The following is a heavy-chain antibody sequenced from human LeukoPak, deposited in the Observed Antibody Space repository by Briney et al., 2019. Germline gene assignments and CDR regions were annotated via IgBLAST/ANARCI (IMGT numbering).Heavy chain of an antibody. Sequence: SVKVSCKASGGTFSTYAISWVRQAPGQGLEWMGGIIPIFGTANYAQKFQGRVTITADESTSTAYMELSSLRSEDTAVYYCAIGSTDTAMVYSSDYYYGMDVWGQGTTVTVSS. V-gene: IGHV1-69*13. CDR3: AIGSTDTAMVYSSDYYYGMDV. CDR1: GGTFSTYA. D-gene: IGHD5-18*01. CDR2: IIPIFGTA. J-gene: IGHJ6*02.